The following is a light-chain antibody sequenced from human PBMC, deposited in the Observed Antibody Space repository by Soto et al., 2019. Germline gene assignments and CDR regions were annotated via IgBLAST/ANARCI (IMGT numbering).Light chain of an antibody. CDR1: QGVNSLF. J-gene: IGKJ2*01. CDR2: GAT. Sequence: EIVLTQSPGTLSLSPGERATLSCRASQGVNSLFFGWHQQKPGQSPRLLIYGATNRAAGIPDRFSGSGSGTDFTLTISRLEPEDSAVYFCQQYGVSPFTFGQGTQVDIK. CDR3: QQYGVSPFT. V-gene: IGKV3-20*01.